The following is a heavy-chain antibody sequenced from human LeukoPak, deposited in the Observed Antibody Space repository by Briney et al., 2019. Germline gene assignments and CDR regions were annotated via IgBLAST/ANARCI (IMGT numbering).Heavy chain of an antibody. CDR3: ARDRASDYGDYISSYYFDY. CDR1: GFTFSSYA. Sequence: PGRSLRLSCAASGFTFSSYAMHWVRQAPGKGLEWVAVISYDGSNKYYADSVKGRFTISRDNSKNTLYLQMNSLRAEDTAVYYCARDRASDYGDYISSYYFDYWAREPWSPSPQ. CDR2: ISYDGSNK. J-gene: IGHJ4*02. V-gene: IGHV3-30-3*01. D-gene: IGHD4-17*01.